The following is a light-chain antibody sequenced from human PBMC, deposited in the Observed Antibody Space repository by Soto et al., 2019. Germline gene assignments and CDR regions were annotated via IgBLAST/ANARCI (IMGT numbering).Light chain of an antibody. CDR1: QGISSA. Sequence: AIQLTQSPSSLSASVGDRVTITCRASQGISSALAWYQQKPAKAPKLLIYDASSLESGVPSRFSGSGSGTDFTLTISSLQPEDFATYCCQQFNSYPVTFGQGTRLEIK. CDR2: DAS. V-gene: IGKV1-13*02. J-gene: IGKJ5*01. CDR3: QQFNSYPVT.